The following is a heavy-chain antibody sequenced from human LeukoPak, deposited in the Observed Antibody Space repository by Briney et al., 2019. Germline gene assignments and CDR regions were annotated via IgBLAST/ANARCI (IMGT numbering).Heavy chain of an antibody. CDR1: GYTFTSYA. J-gene: IGHJ4*02. CDR2: INIGNGNT. Sequence: ASVKVSCKASGYTFTSYAMHWVRQAPGQRLEWMGWINIGNGNTKYSQKFQGRVAITRDTSATTTYMELSTLRSEDTAVYYCGRELRSRGLDYWGQGTLVTVSS. V-gene: IGHV1-3*04. CDR3: GRELRSRGLDY. D-gene: IGHD3-22*01.